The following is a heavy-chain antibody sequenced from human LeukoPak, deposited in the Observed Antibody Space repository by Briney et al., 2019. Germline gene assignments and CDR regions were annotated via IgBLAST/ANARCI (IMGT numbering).Heavy chain of an antibody. J-gene: IGHJ4*02. D-gene: IGHD4-17*01. CDR2: ISESVDTT. CDR3: ARRADYGDLDN. Sequence: GGSLRLSCAASGFTFNKYAMNWVRQAPGKGLEWVSVISESVDTTYYADSVKGRFTISRDNSKNTLYLQMNNLRADDTAVYYCARRADYGDLDNWGQGTLVTVSS. V-gene: IGHV3-23*01. CDR1: GFTFNKYA.